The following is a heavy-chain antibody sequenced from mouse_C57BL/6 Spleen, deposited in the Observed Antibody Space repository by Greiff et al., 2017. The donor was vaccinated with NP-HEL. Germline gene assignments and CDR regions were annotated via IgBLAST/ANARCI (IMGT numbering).Heavy chain of an antibody. CDR3: ARDGVYYYGSSWAWFAY. J-gene: IGHJ3*01. D-gene: IGHD1-1*01. CDR2: IYPGSGNT. CDR1: GYTFTDYY. Sequence: QVHVKQSGAELVRPGASVKLSCKASGYTFTDYYINWVKQRPGQGLEWIARIYPGSGNTYYNEKFKGKATLTAEKSSSTAYMQLSSLTSEDSAVYFCARDGVYYYGSSWAWFAYWGQGTLVTVSA. V-gene: IGHV1-76*01.